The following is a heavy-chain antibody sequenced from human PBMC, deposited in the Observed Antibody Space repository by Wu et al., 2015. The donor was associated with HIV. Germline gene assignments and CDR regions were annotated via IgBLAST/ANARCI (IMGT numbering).Heavy chain of an antibody. CDR1: GYTLSKLS. CDR2: FDPKNGET. CDR3: ATGLFSYAFDI. J-gene: IGHJ3*02. Sequence: QVHLGQSGTEVKKPGASVRVSCKVSGYTLSKLSMHWVRQAPGKGLEWLGGFDPKNGETIYAQTFKGRVTMTDDTSTDTAYMELSSLRSDDTAVYYCATGLFSYAFDIWGQGTMVTVSS. V-gene: IGHV1-24*01.